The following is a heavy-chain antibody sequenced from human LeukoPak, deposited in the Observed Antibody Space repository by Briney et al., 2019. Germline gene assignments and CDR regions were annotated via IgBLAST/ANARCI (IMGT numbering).Heavy chain of an antibody. Sequence: SETLSLTCTVSGGSISSGDYYWSWIRQPPGTGLEWIGYIYYSGSTYYNPSLKSRVTISVDTSKNQFSLKLSSVTAADTAVYYCARQSIAARPFGDWGQGTLVTVSS. V-gene: IGHV4-30-4*08. CDR3: ARQSIAARPFGD. CDR2: IYYSGST. CDR1: GGSISSGDYY. D-gene: IGHD6-6*01. J-gene: IGHJ4*02.